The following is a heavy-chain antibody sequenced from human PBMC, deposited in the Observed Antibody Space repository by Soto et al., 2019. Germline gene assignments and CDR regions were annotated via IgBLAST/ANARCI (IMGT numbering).Heavy chain of an antibody. CDR2: IYHSGST. D-gene: IGHD3-10*01. J-gene: IGHJ5*02. CDR3: ARNYYCSVGGFDP. CDR1: GGSISSGGYS. Sequence: QLQLQESGSGLVKPSQTLSLTCAVSGGSISSGGYSWSWIRQPPGQGLEWIGYIYHSGSTYYNPSLKSRATISVDRSKNQVSLNLSSVTDSDTAVYYCARNYYCSVGGFDPWGQGTLVTVSS. V-gene: IGHV4-30-2*01.